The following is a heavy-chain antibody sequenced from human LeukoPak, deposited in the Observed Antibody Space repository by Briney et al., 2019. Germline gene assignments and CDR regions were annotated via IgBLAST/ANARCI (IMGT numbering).Heavy chain of an antibody. CDR1: GGSITRVGSY. Sequence: SETLSLTCTVSGGSITRVGSYWTCIRHYPGKCLEWIGYIYYSGRTYYNPSLQSPVTMSAYTSKSQFSLKLASVTAADTAVYYCAREPGGDITVFGVAPSWFDPWGQGTLVTVSS. CDR2: IYYSGRT. J-gene: IGHJ5*02. D-gene: IGHD3-3*01. V-gene: IGHV4-31*01. CDR3: AREPGGDITVFGVAPSWFDP.